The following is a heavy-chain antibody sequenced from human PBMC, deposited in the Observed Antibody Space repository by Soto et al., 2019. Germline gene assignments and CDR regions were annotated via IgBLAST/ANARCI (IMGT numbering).Heavy chain of an antibody. CDR1: GFTFSSYA. V-gene: IGHV3-23*01. J-gene: IGHJ6*02. CDR2: ISGSGGST. D-gene: IGHD3-22*01. CDR3: AKDGRPQYYYDSSGYYSYYGMDV. Sequence: PGGSLRLSCAASGFTFSSYAMSWVRQAPGKGLEWVSAISGSGGSTYYADSVKGRFTISRDNSKNTLYLQMNSLRAEDTAVYYCAKDGRPQYYYDSSGYYSYYGMDVWGQGTTVTVSS.